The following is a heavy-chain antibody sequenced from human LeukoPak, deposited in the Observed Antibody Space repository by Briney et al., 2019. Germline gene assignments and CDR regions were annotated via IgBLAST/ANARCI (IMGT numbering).Heavy chain of an antibody. CDR3: ATLYSGYGPGDYYYMDV. D-gene: IGHD5-12*01. CDR1: GGSFSSYY. Sequence: SETLSLTCAVYGGSFSSYYWSWIRQPPGKGLEWIGYIYYSGSTNYNPSLKSRVTISVDTSKNQFSLKLSSVTAADTAVYYCATLYSGYGPGDYYYMDVWGKGTTVTISS. V-gene: IGHV4-59*01. J-gene: IGHJ6*03. CDR2: IYYSGST.